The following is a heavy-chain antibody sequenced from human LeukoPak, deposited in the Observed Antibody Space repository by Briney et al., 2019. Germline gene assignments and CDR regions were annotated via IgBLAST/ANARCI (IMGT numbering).Heavy chain of an antibody. CDR1: GYSFASYW. V-gene: IGHV5-51*01. CDR3: ARRAYDFWSGYHTPGDY. D-gene: IGHD3-3*01. J-gene: IGHJ4*02. CDR2: IYPGDSDT. Sequence: GESLKISCEGSGYSFASYWIGWVRPMPGKGLEWMGIIYPGDSDTRYSPSFQGQVTISADKSISTAYLQWSSLKASDTAMYYCARRAYDFWSGYHTPGDYWGQGTLVTVSS.